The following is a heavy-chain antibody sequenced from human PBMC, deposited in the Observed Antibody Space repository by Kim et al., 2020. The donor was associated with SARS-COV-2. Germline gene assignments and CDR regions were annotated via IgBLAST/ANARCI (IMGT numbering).Heavy chain of an antibody. CDR2: IYYSGST. D-gene: IGHD3-3*01. Sequence: SETLSLTCTVSGGSISSYYWSWIRQPPGKGLELIGYIYYSGSTNYNPSLKSRVTISVDTSKNQFSLKLSSVTAADTAVYYCARGKIVEYYDFWSGYFDYWGQGTLVTVSS. CDR1: GGSISSYY. J-gene: IGHJ4*02. CDR3: ARGKIVEYYDFWSGYFDY. V-gene: IGHV4-59*01.